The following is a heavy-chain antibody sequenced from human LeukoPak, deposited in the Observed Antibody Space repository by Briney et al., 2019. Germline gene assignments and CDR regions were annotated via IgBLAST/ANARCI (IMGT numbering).Heavy chain of an antibody. CDR2: IKQDGSEK. CDR1: GFTFSSYW. D-gene: IGHD3-16*01. J-gene: IGHJ3*02. Sequence: GGSLRLSCAASGFTFSSYWMSWVRQAPGKGLEWVANIKQDGSEKYYVDSVKGRFTISRDNAKNSLYLQMDSLRAEDTAVYYCASSQGVRADAFDIWGQGTMVTVSS. V-gene: IGHV3-7*01. CDR3: ASSQGVRADAFDI.